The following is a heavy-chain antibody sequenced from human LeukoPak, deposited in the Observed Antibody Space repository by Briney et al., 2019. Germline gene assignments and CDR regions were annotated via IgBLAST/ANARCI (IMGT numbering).Heavy chain of an antibody. Sequence: ASVKVSCKASGYTFTSYGLSWVRQAPGQGLEWMGWISPYNANTHYAQKVQGRVTMTTDTSTSTAYMELRSPRSDDTAVYYCARKPPNLAFDYWGQGTLVTVSS. CDR3: ARKPPNLAFDY. CDR1: GYTFTSYG. CDR2: ISPYNANT. J-gene: IGHJ4*02. D-gene: IGHD4/OR15-4a*01. V-gene: IGHV1-18*04.